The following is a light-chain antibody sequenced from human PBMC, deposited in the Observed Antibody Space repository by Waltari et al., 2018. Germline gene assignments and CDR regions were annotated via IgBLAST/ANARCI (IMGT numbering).Light chain of an antibody. J-gene: IGKJ2*01. CDR1: QSISSW. Sequence: DIQITQSPSTLSASVGDRVTITCRASQSISSWLAWYQQKPGKAPKLLIYKASSLESGVPSRFSGSGSGTEFTLTISSLQPDDFATYYCQQYNSYSQYTFGQGTKLEI. V-gene: IGKV1-5*03. CDR3: QQYNSYSQYT. CDR2: KAS.